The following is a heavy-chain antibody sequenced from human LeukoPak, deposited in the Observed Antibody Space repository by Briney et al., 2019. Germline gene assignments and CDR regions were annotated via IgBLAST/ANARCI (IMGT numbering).Heavy chain of an antibody. CDR2: IKSKTDGGTT. V-gene: IGHV3-15*01. Sequence: GGSLRLSCAASGFTFSNAWMSWVRQAPGKGLGWVGRIKSKTDGGTTDYAAPVKGRFTISRDDSKNTLYLQMNSLKTEDTAVYYCTTDAYYNILTGTIDDWGQGTLVTVSS. J-gene: IGHJ4*02. D-gene: IGHD3-9*01. CDR3: TTDAYYNILTGTIDD. CDR1: GFTFSNAW.